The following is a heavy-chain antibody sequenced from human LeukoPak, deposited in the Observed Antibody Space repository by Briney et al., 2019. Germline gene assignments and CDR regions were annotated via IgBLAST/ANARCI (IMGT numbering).Heavy chain of an antibody. V-gene: IGHV4-38-2*01. D-gene: IGHD3-22*01. CDR1: GYSISSGYY. Sequence: SETLSLTCAVSGYSISSGYYWGWIRQPPGKGLEWIGSIYHSGSTYYNPSLKSRVTISVDTSKNQFSLKLSSVTAADTAVYYCASMRYYYDSSGLGEIDYWGQGTLVTVSS. CDR2: IYHSGST. CDR3: ASMRYYYDSSGLGEIDY. J-gene: IGHJ4*02.